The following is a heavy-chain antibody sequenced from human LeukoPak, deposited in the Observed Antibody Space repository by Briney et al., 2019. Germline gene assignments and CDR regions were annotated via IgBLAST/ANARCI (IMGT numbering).Heavy chain of an antibody. D-gene: IGHD2/OR15-2a*01. J-gene: IGHJ4*02. CDR3: ERDSTMTPPPPNAPTSLSDH. V-gene: IGHV1-18*01. CDR1: GYTFTSYG. CDR2: ISSYNDNT. Sequence: ASVKVSCKASGYTFTSYGISWVRQAPGQGLEWMGWISSYNDNTTYAQKIKRRVAMPTHTSASKAYMELRSLRSDDTAVYYCERDSTMTPPPPNAPTSLSDHWGQGPLVTVSS.